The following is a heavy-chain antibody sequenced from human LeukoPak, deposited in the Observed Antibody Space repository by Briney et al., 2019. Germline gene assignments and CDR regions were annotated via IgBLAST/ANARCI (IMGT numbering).Heavy chain of an antibody. Sequence: PGGSLRLSCAASGFTFSSYGMHWVRQAPGKGLEWVAVIWYDGSNKYYADSVKGRFTISRDNSKNTLYLQMNSLRAEDTAVYYCARDQDYYYMDVWGKGTTVTVSS. CDR2: IWYDGSNK. V-gene: IGHV3-33*01. J-gene: IGHJ6*03. CDR3: ARDQDYYYMDV. CDR1: GFTFSSYG.